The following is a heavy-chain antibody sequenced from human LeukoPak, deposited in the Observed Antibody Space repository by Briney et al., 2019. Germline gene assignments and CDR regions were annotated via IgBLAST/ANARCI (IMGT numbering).Heavy chain of an antibody. D-gene: IGHD6-13*01. Sequence: PGGSLRLSCAASGFTFSSYGMHWVRQAPGKGLEWVAFIRYDGSNKYYADSVKGRFTISRDNAKNSLYLQMNSLRAEDTAVYYCARDLRAAAGTYHVYWGQGTLVTVSS. CDR2: IRYDGSNK. CDR3: ARDLRAAAGTYHVY. CDR1: GFTFSSYG. V-gene: IGHV3-30*02. J-gene: IGHJ4*02.